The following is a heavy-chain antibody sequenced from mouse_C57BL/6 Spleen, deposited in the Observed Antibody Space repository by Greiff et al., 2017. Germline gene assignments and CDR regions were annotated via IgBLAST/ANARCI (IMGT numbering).Heavy chain of an antibody. CDR2: ISYSGST. CDR3: ATGDYVYFDY. CDR1: GYSITSGYD. J-gene: IGHJ2*01. D-gene: IGHD2-4*01. V-gene: IGHV3-1*01. Sequence: EVKLVESGPGMVKPSQSLSLTCTVTGYSITSGYDWHWIRHFPGNKLEWMGYISYSGSTNYNPSLKSRISITHDTSKNHFFLKLNSVTTEDTATYYCATGDYVYFDYWGQGTTLTVSS.